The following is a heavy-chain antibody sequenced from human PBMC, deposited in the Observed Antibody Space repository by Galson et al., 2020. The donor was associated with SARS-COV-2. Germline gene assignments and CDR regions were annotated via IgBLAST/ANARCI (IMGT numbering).Heavy chain of an antibody. CDR2: INPNRGGT. CDR3: ARDLARGYYDSGGSKYGMDV. D-gene: IGHD3-22*01. Sequence: ASVMVSCKASGYTFTGYYLHWVRQAPGQGLEWMGWINPNRGGTNYGQKFQGRVTMTRDSSITTVYMELSSLTSDDTAVYYCARDLARGYYDSGGSKYGMDVWGQGTTVTVSS. V-gene: IGHV1-2*02. CDR1: GYTFTGYY. J-gene: IGHJ6*02.